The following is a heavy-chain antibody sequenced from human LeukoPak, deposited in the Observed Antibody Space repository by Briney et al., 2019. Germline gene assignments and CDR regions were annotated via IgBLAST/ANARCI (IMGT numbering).Heavy chain of an antibody. CDR3: TKGKWGYPFDY. D-gene: IGHD1-26*01. V-gene: IGHV3-73*01. CDR1: GFIFSGSA. Sequence: TGGSLSLSCAASGFIFSGSAMHWVRQASGKGLEWVGRIRSKTNNYATAYAASVKGRFTISRDDSKNTAYLQMNSLKTDDTAVYFCTKGKWGYPFDYWGQGTLVTVSS. J-gene: IGHJ4*02. CDR2: IRSKTNNYAT.